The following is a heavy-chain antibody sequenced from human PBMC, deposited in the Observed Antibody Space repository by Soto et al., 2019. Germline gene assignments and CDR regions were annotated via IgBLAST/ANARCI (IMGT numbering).Heavy chain of an antibody. CDR2: IYYSGST. CDR1: GGSSSSGGYY. CDR3: ARDAAAVDTAMVRPYYYYYGMDV. V-gene: IGHV4-31*02. J-gene: IGHJ6*02. D-gene: IGHD5-18*01. Sequence: QVQLQESGPGLGKPSQTLSLTWTVSGGSSSSGGYYWSWICQHPGKGLEWIGYIYYSGSTYYNPSLKSRVTISVDTSKNQFSLKLSSVTAADTAVYYCARDAAAVDTAMVRPYYYYYGMDVWGQGTTVTVSS.